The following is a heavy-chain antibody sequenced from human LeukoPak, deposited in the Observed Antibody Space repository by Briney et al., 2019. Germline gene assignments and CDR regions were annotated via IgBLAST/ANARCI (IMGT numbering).Heavy chain of an antibody. CDR3: AREGVSGATANHYDY. Sequence: GSLRLSCAASGFTFSSYWMHWVRQAPGKGLVWVSRINSDGSSTSYADSVKGRFTISRDNAKNSLYLQMNSLRAEDTGVYYCAREGVSGATANHYDYWGQGSLVTVSS. D-gene: IGHD1-26*01. J-gene: IGHJ4*02. V-gene: IGHV3-74*01. CDR1: GFTFSSYW. CDR2: INSDGSST.